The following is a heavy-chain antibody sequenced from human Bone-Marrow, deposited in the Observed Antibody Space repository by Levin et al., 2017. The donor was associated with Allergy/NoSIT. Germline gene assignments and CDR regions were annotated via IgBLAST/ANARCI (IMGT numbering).Heavy chain of an antibody. V-gene: IGHV3-11*05. CDR1: GFTFSDYY. J-gene: IGHJ6*03. D-gene: IGHD4-17*01. Sequence: GGSLRLSCAASGFTFSDYYMSWIRQAPGKGLEWVSYISSSSSYTNYADSVKGRFTISRDNAKNSLYLQMNSLRAEDTAVYYCARAGHGVLDYYYYYYMDGWGKGTTVTVSS. CDR3: ARAGHGVLDYYYYYYMDG. CDR2: ISSSSSYT.